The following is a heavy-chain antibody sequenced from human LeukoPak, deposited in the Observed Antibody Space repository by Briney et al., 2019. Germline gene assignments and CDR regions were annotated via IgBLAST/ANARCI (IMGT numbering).Heavy chain of an antibody. CDR3: ERDQVSRGYSYGARAFDI. CDR1: GYTFTSYY. V-gene: IGHV1-46*01. Sequence: ASVKVSCTASGYTFTSYYMHWVRQAPGQGLEWMGIINTSGGSTSYAQKFQGRVTMTRDTSTSTVYMELSSLRSEDTAVYYCERDQVSRGYSYGARAFDIWGQGTMVTVAS. CDR2: INTSGGST. J-gene: IGHJ3*02. D-gene: IGHD5-18*01.